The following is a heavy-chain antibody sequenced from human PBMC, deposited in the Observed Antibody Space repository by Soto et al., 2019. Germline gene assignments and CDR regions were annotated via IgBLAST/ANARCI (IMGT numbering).Heavy chain of an antibody. V-gene: IGHV6-1*01. CDR2: TYYRSKWYN. D-gene: IGHD6-13*01. CDR3: AGARSTWGSTWYFDY. Sequence: SQTLSLTWAISGEGASSNSAAWNWIRQSPSRGLEWLGRTYYRSKWYNDYAVSVKSRITINPDTSKNQFSLQLNSVTPEDTAVYYCAGARSTWGSTWYFDYWAQGTLVTVSS. J-gene: IGHJ4*02. CDR1: GEGASSNSAA.